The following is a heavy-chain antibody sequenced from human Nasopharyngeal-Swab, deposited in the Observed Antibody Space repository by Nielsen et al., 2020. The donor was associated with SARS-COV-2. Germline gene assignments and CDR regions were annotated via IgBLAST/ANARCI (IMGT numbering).Heavy chain of an antibody. V-gene: IGHV4-34*01. D-gene: IGHD1-1*01. CDR2: INHSGST. Sequence: SQTLSLTCAVYGGSFSGYYWRWLRQPPGKGLEWIGEINHSGSTNYNPSLKSRVTISVDRSKNQFSLKLSSVTAADTAVYYCARVDWNGFRAFDYWGQGTLVTVSS. J-gene: IGHJ4*02. CDR3: ARVDWNGFRAFDY. CDR1: GGSFSGYY.